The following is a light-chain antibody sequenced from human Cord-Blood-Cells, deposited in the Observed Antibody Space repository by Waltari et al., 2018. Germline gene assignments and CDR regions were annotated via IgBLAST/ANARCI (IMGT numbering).Light chain of an antibody. CDR3: QSADSSGTPVV. V-gene: IGLV3-25*03. J-gene: IGLJ2*01. CDR2: KDS. Sequence: SYELTQPPSVSVSPGQTARITCSGDALPKQYANWYQQKPGQAPVLVIYKDSERPSGIPERFSGSSSGTTVTLTISGVQAEDEADYYCQSADSSGTPVVFGGGTKLTVL. CDR1: ALPKQY.